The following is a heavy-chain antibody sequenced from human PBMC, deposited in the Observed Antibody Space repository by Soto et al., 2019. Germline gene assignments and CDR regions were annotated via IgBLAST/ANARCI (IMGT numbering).Heavy chain of an antibody. J-gene: IGHJ3*02. Sequence: GGSLRLSCAASGFTFSSYAMHWVRQAPGKGLEWVAVISYDGSNKYYADSVKGRFTISRDNSKNTLYLQMNSLRAEDTAVYYCARGLQELMVYAMYAFEIWGQGTMVTGSS. CDR2: ISYDGSNK. CDR3: ARGLQELMVYAMYAFEI. CDR1: GFTFSSYA. D-gene: IGHD2-8*01. V-gene: IGHV3-30-3*01.